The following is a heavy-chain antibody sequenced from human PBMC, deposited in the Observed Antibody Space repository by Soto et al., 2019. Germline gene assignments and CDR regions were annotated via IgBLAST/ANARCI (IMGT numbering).Heavy chain of an antibody. CDR2: ISSGSAYI. CDR3: TRDEGGSYENWFNP. CDR1: TFSSYS. V-gene: IGHV3-21*01. Sequence: VQLVESGGGLVKPGESLRLSCTFTFSSYSLNWVRQAPGKGLEWVSSISSGSAYIKYADSVKGRFTISRDNANNLLYLQMRSLRVDDTAVYYCTRDEGGSYENWFNPWGQGTLVTVSS. J-gene: IGHJ5*02. D-gene: IGHD1-26*01.